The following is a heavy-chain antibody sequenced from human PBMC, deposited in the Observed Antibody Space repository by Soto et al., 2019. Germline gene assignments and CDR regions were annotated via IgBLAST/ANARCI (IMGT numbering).Heavy chain of an antibody. J-gene: IGHJ4*01. D-gene: IGHD6-13*01. CDR3: STGDSSTGYGRYYVDY. Sequence: EVQLVESGGGLVKPGGSLRLSCAASGFTFAHAWMTWVRQAPGKGLEWVGRIQTHTDAGTTDYAAPVKGRFSISRYDSKNTQFLQMNRLNPEESAVYYCSTGDSSTGYGRYYVDYWGHGTVVSVSS. CDR2: IQTHTDAGTT. CDR1: GFTFAHAW. V-gene: IGHV3-15*01.